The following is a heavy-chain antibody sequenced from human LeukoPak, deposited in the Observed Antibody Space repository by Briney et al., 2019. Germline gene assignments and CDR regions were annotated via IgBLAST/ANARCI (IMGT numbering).Heavy chain of an antibody. Sequence: ASVKVSCKASGYTFTSYGISWVRQAPGQGLEWMGWISAYNGNTNYAQKLQGRVTMTTDTSTSTAYMELRSLRSDDTAVYYCAGDLAGAGSYGMDVWGQGTRVTVSS. CDR2: ISAYNGNT. CDR1: GYTFTSYG. D-gene: IGHD6-19*01. CDR3: AGDLAGAGSYGMDV. J-gene: IGHJ6*02. V-gene: IGHV1-18*01.